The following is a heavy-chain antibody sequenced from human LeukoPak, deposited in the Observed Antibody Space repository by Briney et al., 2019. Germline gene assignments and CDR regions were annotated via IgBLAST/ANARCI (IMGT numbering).Heavy chain of an antibody. Sequence: SETLSLTCTVSGGSISSYYWSWIRQPPGKGLEWIGYIYYSGSTNYNPSLKSRVTISVDTSKNQFSLKLSSVTAADTAVYYCARAGSLWSGSSHWFDPWGQGTLVTVSS. CDR1: GGSISSYY. CDR2: IYYSGST. CDR3: ARAGSLWSGSSHWFDP. J-gene: IGHJ5*02. V-gene: IGHV4-59*01. D-gene: IGHD3-3*01.